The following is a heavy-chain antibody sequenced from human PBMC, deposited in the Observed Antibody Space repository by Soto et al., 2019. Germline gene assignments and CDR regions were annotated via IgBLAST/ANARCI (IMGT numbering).Heavy chain of an antibody. CDR3: AGVGSTAMVNYYYYYYGMDV. V-gene: IGHV1-69*13. D-gene: IGHD5-18*01. Sequence: SVKVCCKASGGTFSSYAISWVRQAPGQGLEWMGGIIPIFGTANYAQKFQGRVTITADESTSTAYMELSSLRSEDTAVYYCAGVGSTAMVNYYYYYYGMDVWGQGTTVTVSS. CDR1: GGTFSSYA. J-gene: IGHJ6*02. CDR2: IIPIFGTA.